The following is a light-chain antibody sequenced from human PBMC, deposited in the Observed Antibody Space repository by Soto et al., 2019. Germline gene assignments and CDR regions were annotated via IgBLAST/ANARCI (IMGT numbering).Light chain of an antibody. V-gene: IGLV2-11*01. CDR2: DVS. Sequence: QSALTQPRSVSGSPGQSVTISRTGTSSDVGGYNYVSWYQQHPAKAPKLTIYDVSKRPSGVPDRFSGSKSGNTASLTISGLQAEDEADYYCCSYAGSYSVVFGGGTKLTVL. J-gene: IGLJ2*01. CDR1: SSDVGGYNY. CDR3: CSYAGSYSVV.